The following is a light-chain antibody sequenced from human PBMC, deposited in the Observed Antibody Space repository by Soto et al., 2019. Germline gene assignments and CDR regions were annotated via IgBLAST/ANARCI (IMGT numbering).Light chain of an antibody. J-gene: IGKJ2*01. CDR3: LLYFSPDRYT. CDR1: QSVTSSH. Sequence: EIVLTQTPGTLSLSPGERATLSCRASQSVTSSHLAWYQQKPGQAPRLLIYGASTRATGIPYRFSGSGSDTDFSLTIRRLDPEDFAMYYCLLYFSPDRYTFGPGTKGQIK. CDR2: GAS. V-gene: IGKV3-20*01.